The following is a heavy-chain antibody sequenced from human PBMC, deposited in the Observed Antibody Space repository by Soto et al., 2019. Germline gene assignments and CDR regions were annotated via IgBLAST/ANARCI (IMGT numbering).Heavy chain of an antibody. J-gene: IGHJ4*02. V-gene: IGHV4-34*01. Sequence: SETLYLTCAVYGGSFSGYYWSWIRQPPGKGLEWIGEINHSGSTNYNPSLKSRVTISVDTSKNQFSLKLSSVTAADTAVYYCARTDSGSYGDHFDYWGQGTLVTVSS. CDR3: ARTDSGSYGDHFDY. CDR1: GGSFSGYY. CDR2: INHSGST. D-gene: IGHD1-26*01.